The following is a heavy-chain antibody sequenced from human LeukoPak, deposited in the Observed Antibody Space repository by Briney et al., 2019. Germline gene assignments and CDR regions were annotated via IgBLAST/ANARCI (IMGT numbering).Heavy chain of an antibody. Sequence: ASVKVSCKASGGTFSSYAISWVRQAPGQGLEWMGGIIPIFGTANYAQKFQGRVTITADESTSTAYMELSSLRSEDRAVYYCARDSGVSYGSGSYYNDWGQGTLVTVSS. CDR2: IIPIFGTA. J-gene: IGHJ4*02. V-gene: IGHV1-69*01. CDR3: ARDSGVSYGSGSYYND. D-gene: IGHD3-10*01. CDR1: GGTFSSYA.